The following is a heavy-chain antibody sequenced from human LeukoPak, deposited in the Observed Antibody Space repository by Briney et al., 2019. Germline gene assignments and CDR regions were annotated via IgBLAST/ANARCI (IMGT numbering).Heavy chain of an antibody. D-gene: IGHD3-10*01. CDR1: GGSISSYY. V-gene: IGHV4-59*01. J-gene: IGHJ4*02. CDR2: IYYSGST. Sequence: SETLSLTCTASGGSISSYYWSWIRQPPGKGLEWIGYIYYSGSTNYNPSLKSRVTISVDTSKNQFSLKLSSVTAADTAVYYCARVNYCGSGSYYKDWGQGTLVTVSS. CDR3: ARVNYCGSGSYYKD.